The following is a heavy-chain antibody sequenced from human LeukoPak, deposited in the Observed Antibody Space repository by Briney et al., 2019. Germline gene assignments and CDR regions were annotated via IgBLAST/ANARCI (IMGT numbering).Heavy chain of an antibody. J-gene: IGHJ6*03. CDR1: GGSISSYY. CDR2: IYYSGST. CDR3: ARGNMWDYRRYYYYMDV. V-gene: IGHV4-59*12. Sequence: SETLSLTCSVSGGSISSYYWSWIRQPPGKGLEWIGYIYYSGSTNYNLSLKSRVTISVDTSKNQFSLKLNSVTAADTAIYYCARGNMWDYRRYYYYMDVWGKGTTVTVSS. D-gene: IGHD4-11*01.